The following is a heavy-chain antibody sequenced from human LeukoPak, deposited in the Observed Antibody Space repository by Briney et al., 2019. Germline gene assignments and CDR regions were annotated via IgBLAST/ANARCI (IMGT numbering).Heavy chain of an antibody. D-gene: IGHD6-19*01. Sequence: GGSLRLSCAASGFAFSSYWMTWVRQSPGKGLEWVANIKPDGSGKNYVDSVKGRFTISRDNAKNSLYLQMKGLRVEDTAVYYCSSQPAVLDLDCWGQGALVTVSS. CDR1: GFAFSSYW. CDR3: SSQPAVLDLDC. CDR2: IKPDGSGK. J-gene: IGHJ4*02. V-gene: IGHV3-7*01.